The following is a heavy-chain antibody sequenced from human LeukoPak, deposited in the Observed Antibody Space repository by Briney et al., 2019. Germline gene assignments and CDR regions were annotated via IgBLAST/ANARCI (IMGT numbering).Heavy chain of an antibody. CDR2: INASGGST. D-gene: IGHD3-16*01. Sequence: ASVKVSCKASGYIFTSCYLHWVRQAPGQGLEWMGIINASGGSTSYAQKFQGRVTMTRDTSTRTVYMELSSLRSEDTAVYYCARAGGIYFDFWGQGTLVTVSS. CDR1: GYIFTSCY. V-gene: IGHV1-46*01. J-gene: IGHJ4*02. CDR3: ARAGGIYFDF.